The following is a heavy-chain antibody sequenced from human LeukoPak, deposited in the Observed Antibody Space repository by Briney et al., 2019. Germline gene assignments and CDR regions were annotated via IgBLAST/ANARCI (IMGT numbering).Heavy chain of an antibody. CDR3: AKLGGNVAF. D-gene: IGHD4-23*01. J-gene: IGHJ4*02. V-gene: IGHV3-30*04. CDR1: GFTFSSYA. CDR2: ISYDGSNK. Sequence: GRSLRLSCAASGFTFSSYAMHWVRQAPGKGLEWVAVISYDGSNKYYADSVKGRFTISRDNSNNTLYLQMNSLRAEDTAVYYCAKLGGNVAFWGQGTLVTVSS.